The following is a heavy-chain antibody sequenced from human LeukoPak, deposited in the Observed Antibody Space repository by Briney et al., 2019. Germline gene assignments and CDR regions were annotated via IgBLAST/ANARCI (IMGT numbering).Heavy chain of an antibody. CDR2: ISHDGSNK. D-gene: IGHD3-3*01. V-gene: IGHV3-30-3*01. CDR1: GFTFSNYA. CDR3: VRDGDFWSGYGFDY. J-gene: IGHJ4*02. Sequence: PGGSLRLSCAASGFTFSNYAMHWVRQAPGWGLEWVAVISHDGSNKHYTDSVKGRFTISRDNSRNTLDVQINSLRAEDTAAYYCVRDGDFWSGYGFDYWGQGTLVTVSS.